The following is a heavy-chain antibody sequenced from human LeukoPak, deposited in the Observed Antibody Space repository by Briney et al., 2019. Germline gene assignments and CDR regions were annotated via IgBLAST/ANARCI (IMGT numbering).Heavy chain of an antibody. CDR3: ARGGYYYDSSGYPGVGAFDI. V-gene: IGHV4-59*01. J-gene: IGHJ3*02. CDR1: GASINNYH. CDR2: IYYSGST. D-gene: IGHD3-22*01. Sequence: PSETLSLTCSVSGASINNYHWSWIRQPPGKGLEWIGYIYYSGSTNYNPSLKSRDTISVDTSKNQFSLKLSSVTAADTAVYYCARGGYYYDSSGYPGVGAFDIWGQGTMVTVSS.